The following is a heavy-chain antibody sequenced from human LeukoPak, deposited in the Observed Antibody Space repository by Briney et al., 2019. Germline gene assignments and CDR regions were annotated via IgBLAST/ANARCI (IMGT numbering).Heavy chain of an antibody. CDR1: GGSISSYY. J-gene: IGHJ2*01. V-gene: IGHV4-59*01. Sequence: SETLSLTCTVSGGSISSYYWSWIRQPPGKGLEWIGYIYYSGSTNYNPSLKSRVTISVDTSKIQFSLKLSSVTAADTAVYYCARYQVVRYSSGWYLYFDLWGRGTLVTVSS. D-gene: IGHD6-19*01. CDR3: ARYQVVRYSSGWYLYFDL. CDR2: IYYSGST.